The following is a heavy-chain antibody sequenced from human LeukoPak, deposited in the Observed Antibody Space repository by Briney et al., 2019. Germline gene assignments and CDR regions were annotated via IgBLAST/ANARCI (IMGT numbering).Heavy chain of an antibody. CDR3: ARGSRYISTWSRNHWFDP. V-gene: IGHV3-23*01. Sequence: GGSLRLSCAASGFTFSSYAMSWVRQAPGKGLEWVSAISGSGGNTYYADSVKGRFTISRDSSKNTLYLQMNSLRAEDTAMYYCARGSRYISTWSRNHWFDPWGQGTLVTVSS. CDR2: ISGSGGNT. D-gene: IGHD6-13*01. CDR1: GFTFSSYA. J-gene: IGHJ5*02.